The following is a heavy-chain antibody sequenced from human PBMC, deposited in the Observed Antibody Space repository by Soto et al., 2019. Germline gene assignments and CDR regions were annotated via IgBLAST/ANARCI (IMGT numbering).Heavy chain of an antibody. V-gene: IGHV3-48*01. D-gene: IGHD3-3*01. Sequence: GESLKISCAASGFTFSSYAMNWVRQAPGKGLEWVSYISSSSSTIYYADSVKGRFTISRDNAKNSLYLQMNSLRAEDTAVYYCARDGADYDFWSGYFDYWGQGTLVTVSS. CDR1: GFTFSSYA. J-gene: IGHJ4*02. CDR3: ARDGADYDFWSGYFDY. CDR2: ISSSSSTI.